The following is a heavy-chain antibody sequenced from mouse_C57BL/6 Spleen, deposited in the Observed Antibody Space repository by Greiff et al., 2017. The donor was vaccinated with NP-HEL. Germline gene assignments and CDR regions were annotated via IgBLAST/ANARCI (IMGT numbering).Heavy chain of an antibody. J-gene: IGHJ3*01. V-gene: IGHV1-50*01. D-gene: IGHD2-3*01. Sequence: QVQLQQPGAELVKPGASVKLSCKASGYTFTSYWMQWVNQRPGQGLEWIGEIDPSDGYTNYNQKFKGKATLTVDTSSSTAYMQLSSLTSEDAAVYYGARKDDGYAFAYWGQGTLVTVSA. CDR2: IDPSDGYT. CDR1: GYTFTSYW. CDR3: ARKDDGYAFAY.